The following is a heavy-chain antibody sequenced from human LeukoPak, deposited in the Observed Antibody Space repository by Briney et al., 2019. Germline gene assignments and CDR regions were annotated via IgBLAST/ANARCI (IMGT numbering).Heavy chain of an antibody. Sequence: ASVKVSCKASGYTFTSYYMHWVRQAPGQGLEWMGIINPSGGSTSYAQKFQGRVTITADESTSTAYMELSSLRSEDTAVYYCARDPPVHSGYYQRADDYWGQGTLVTVSS. CDR2: INPSGGST. CDR3: ARDPPVHSGYYQRADDY. D-gene: IGHD3-22*01. V-gene: IGHV1-46*01. CDR1: GYTFTSYY. J-gene: IGHJ4*02.